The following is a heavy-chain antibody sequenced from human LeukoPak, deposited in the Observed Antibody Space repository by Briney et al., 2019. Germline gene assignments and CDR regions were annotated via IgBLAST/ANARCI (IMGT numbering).Heavy chain of an antibody. V-gene: IGHV1-2*02. J-gene: IGHJ4*02. CDR2: LNPKTGDT. CDR1: GYTFTGYY. D-gene: IGHD6-13*01. Sequence: ASVKVSCKASGYTFTGYYVHWVRQAPGQGLQWMGYLNPKTGDTKYAQKLLDRVTMTRDASISTVYMELSGLRSEDTAVYYCAREGLYSSSSDFDYWGQGTLVTVSS. CDR3: AREGLYSSSSDFDY.